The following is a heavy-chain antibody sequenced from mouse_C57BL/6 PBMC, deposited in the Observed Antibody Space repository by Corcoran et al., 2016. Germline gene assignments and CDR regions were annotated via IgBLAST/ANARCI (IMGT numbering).Heavy chain of an antibody. CDR3: AGWLRLDY. CDR1: GYTFTDYY. J-gene: IGHJ2*01. V-gene: IGHV1-26*01. Sequence: EVQLQQSGPELVKPGASVKISCKASGYTFTDYYMNWVKQSHGKSLEWIGDINPNNGGTSYNQKFKGKATLTVDKSSSTAYMELRSLTSEDSAVYYCAGWLRLDYWGQGTTLTVSS. D-gene: IGHD2-2*01. CDR2: INPNNGGT.